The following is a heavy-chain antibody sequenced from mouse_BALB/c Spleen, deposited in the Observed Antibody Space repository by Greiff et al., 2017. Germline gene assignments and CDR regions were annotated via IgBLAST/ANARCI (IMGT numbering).Heavy chain of an antibody. D-gene: IGHD1-1*01. CDR2: INSNGGST. Sequence: EVQRVESGGGLVKLGGSLKLSCAASGFTFSSYYMSWVRQTPEKRLELVAAINSNGGSTYYPDTVKGRFTISRDNAKNTLYLQMSSLKSEDTALYYCARHEGRYYFDYWGQGTTLTVAS. CDR1: GFTFSSYY. V-gene: IGHV5-6-2*01. CDR3: ARHEGRYYFDY. J-gene: IGHJ2*01.